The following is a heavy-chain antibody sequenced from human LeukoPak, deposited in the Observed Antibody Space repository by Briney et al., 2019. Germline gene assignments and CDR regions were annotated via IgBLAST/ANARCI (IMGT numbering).Heavy chain of an antibody. J-gene: IGHJ4*02. Sequence: PGGSLRLSCAASGFTFSDSYMTWIRQAPGRGLEWLSYISGSGSGINYADSVKGRFTISRDNTMNSLYPQMNSLRVEDTAVYYCSRDPRLADYWGQGTLVTVSS. CDR1: GFTFSDSY. CDR2: ISGSGSGI. CDR3: SRDPRLADY. V-gene: IGHV3-11*01. D-gene: IGHD3-9*01.